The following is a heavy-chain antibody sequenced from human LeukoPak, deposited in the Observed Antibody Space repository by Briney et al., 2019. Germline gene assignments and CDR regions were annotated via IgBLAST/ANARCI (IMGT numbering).Heavy chain of an antibody. V-gene: IGHV3-30*04. J-gene: IGHJ4*02. D-gene: IGHD4-17*01. CDR2: ISYDGSNK. CDR1: GFTFSSYA. CDR3: AKDRWILDNYGDYELVY. Sequence: QSGRSLRLSCAASGFTFSSYAMHWVRQAPGKGLEWVAVISYDGSNKYYADSVKGRFTFSRDNSKNTLYLQMNSLRAEDTAVYYCAKDRWILDNYGDYELVYWGQGTLVTVSS.